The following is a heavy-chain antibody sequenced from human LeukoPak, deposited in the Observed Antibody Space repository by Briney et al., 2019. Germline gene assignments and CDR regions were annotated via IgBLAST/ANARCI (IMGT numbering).Heavy chain of an antibody. Sequence: SGTLSLTCAVSGRSISSSNWWSWVRQPPGKGLAWIGEIYHSGSTNYNPSLKSRVTISVDKSKNQFSLKLSSVTAADTAVYYCARDRNYDYVWGSYRYTGYFDYWGQGTLVTVSS. CDR2: IYHSGST. V-gene: IGHV4-4*02. D-gene: IGHD3-16*02. CDR3: ARDRNYDYVWGSYRYTGYFDY. J-gene: IGHJ4*02. CDR1: GRSISSSNW.